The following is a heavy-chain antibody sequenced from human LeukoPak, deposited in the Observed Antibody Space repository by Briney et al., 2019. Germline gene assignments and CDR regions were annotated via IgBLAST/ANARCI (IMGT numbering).Heavy chain of an antibody. CDR2: ISNSGSSI. D-gene: IGHD3-10*01. Sequence: GGSLRLSCAASGFTFSDYYMNWIRQAPGKGLEWVSYISNSGSSIYYADSVKGRFTISRDNAKQSLYLQMNSLRAEDTAVYYCARGTRYYGSESYDYWGQGTLVIVSS. CDR1: GFTFSDYY. V-gene: IGHV3-11*04. J-gene: IGHJ4*02. CDR3: ARGTRYYGSESYDY.